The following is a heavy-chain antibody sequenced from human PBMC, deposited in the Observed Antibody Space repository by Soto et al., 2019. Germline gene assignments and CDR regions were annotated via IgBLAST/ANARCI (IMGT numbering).Heavy chain of an antibody. V-gene: IGHV3-30*18. J-gene: IGHJ4*02. D-gene: IGHD6-19*01. CDR2: ITYDGSNK. CDR3: AKDLWPERGSGSPLDY. Sequence: QVQLVESGGGVVQPGGSLRVSCAASGFSFSSYAMHWVRQAPGKGLERVAGITYDGSNKYYADSVKGRFTVSRDTSKNTLLLKMNSLRVEDTAVYHCAKDLWPERGSGSPLDYWGQGTLVTVSS. CDR1: GFSFSSYA.